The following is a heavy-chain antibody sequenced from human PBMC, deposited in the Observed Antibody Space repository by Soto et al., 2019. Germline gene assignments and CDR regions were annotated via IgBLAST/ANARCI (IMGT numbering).Heavy chain of an antibody. D-gene: IGHD3-16*01. CDR2: IYDSGST. CDR3: ARQTDDSYTFNAFDI. J-gene: IGHJ3*02. Sequence: SETLSLTCTVSGGSIGSSDYYWGWIRQPPGKGLEWIGNIYDSGSTSYNPSLKSRVTISVDTSKNQVSLKVSSVTAAYTAVYYCARQTDDSYTFNAFDIWGQGTMVTVSS. V-gene: IGHV4-39*01. CDR1: GGSIGSSDYY.